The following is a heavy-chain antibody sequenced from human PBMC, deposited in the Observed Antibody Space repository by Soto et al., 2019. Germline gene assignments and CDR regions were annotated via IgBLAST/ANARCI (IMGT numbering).Heavy chain of an antibody. CDR3: AKCVSFDRDFYYYMDV. CDR1: GFTFSSYG. D-gene: IGHD3-9*01. V-gene: IGHV3-30*18. CDR2: ISSDESDK. Sequence: QLVESGGGVVHPGRSLRLSCAASGFTFSSYGMHWVRQAPGKGLEWVAVISSDESDKYYADFVGGRFTSSRDNSKNTLYLQMNRLRAEDTGMYYCAKCVSFDRDFYYYMDVWGKGTTVTVSS. J-gene: IGHJ6*03.